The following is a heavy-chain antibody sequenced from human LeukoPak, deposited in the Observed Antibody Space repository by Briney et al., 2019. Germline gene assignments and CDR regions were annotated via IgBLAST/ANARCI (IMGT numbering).Heavy chain of an antibody. CDR3: VRGDFWGIDY. CDR1: GYSFTAYY. J-gene: IGHJ4*02. V-gene: IGHV1-2*06. Sequence: ASMKVSCKASGYSFTAYYMHWVRQAPGQGLEWMGRINPNSGDTNYAQKFQGRVTMARDTSISTAYMELSRLRSDDTAFYYCVRGDFWGIDYWGQGTLVTVSS. D-gene: IGHD3-3*01. CDR2: INPNSGDT.